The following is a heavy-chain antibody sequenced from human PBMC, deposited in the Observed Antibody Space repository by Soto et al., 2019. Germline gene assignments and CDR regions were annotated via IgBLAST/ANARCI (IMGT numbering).Heavy chain of an antibody. J-gene: IGHJ6*02. Sequence: PSETLSLTCTVSGGSISSYYWSWIRQPPGKGLEWIGYIYYSGSTNYNPSLKSRVTISVDTSKNQFSLKLSSVTAADTAVYYCARGYSYGRYYYYYGMDVWDQGTTVTVSS. CDR2: IYYSGST. V-gene: IGHV4-59*01. D-gene: IGHD5-18*01. CDR3: ARGYSYGRYYYYYGMDV. CDR1: GGSISSYY.